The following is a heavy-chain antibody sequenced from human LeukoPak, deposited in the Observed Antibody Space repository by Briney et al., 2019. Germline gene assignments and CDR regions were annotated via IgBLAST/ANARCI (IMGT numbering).Heavy chain of an antibody. CDR3: ARRGNHMVRGVNSAALDY. Sequence: ASVKVSCKSSGYTFTSYDINWVRQATGQGLEWMGWMNPNSGNTGYAQKFQGRVTMTRNTSISTAYMELSSLRSEDTAVYYCARRGNHMVRGVNSAALDYWGQGTLVTVSS. J-gene: IGHJ4*02. V-gene: IGHV1-8*01. CDR2: MNPNSGNT. CDR1: GYTFTSYD. D-gene: IGHD3-10*01.